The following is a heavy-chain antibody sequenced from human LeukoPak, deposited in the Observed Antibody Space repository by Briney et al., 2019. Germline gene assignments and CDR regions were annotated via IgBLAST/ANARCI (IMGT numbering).Heavy chain of an antibody. Sequence: SETLSLTCAVSGGSITSYYWSWIRQPPGKGLEWIGYIYYSGSTNYNPSLKSRVTISVDPSRNQFSLKLSSVTAADTAVYYCARRGANSGSYSHFDLWGRGTLVTVSS. CDR3: ARRGANSGSYSHFDL. J-gene: IGHJ2*01. CDR2: IYYSGST. V-gene: IGHV4-59*01. D-gene: IGHD1-26*01. CDR1: GGSITSYY.